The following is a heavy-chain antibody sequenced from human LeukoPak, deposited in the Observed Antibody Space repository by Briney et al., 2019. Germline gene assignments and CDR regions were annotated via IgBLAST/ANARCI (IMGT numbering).Heavy chain of an antibody. V-gene: IGHV3-53*01. D-gene: IGHD3-10*01. Sequence: GGSLRLSCAASGFTVSSNYMSWVRQAPGKGLEWVSVIYSGGSTYYADSVKGRFTISRDNSKNTLYLQMNSLRAEDTAVYYCARDREIQGYGMDVWGQGTTVTVSS. J-gene: IGHJ6*02. CDR2: IYSGGST. CDR1: GFTVSSNY. CDR3: ARDREIQGYGMDV.